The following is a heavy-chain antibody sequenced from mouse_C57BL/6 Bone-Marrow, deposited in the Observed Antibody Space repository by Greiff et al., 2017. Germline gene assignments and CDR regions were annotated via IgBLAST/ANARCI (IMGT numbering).Heavy chain of an antibody. D-gene: IGHD1-1*01. CDR1: GFTFSDYG. J-gene: IGHJ4*01. CDR3: ARTSVVGDAMDY. CDR2: ISSGSSTI. Sequence: EVNVVESGGGLVKPGGSLKLSCAASGFTFSDYGMHWVRQAPEQGLEWVAYISSGSSTIYYADTVKGRFPISRDNAKNTLFLQMTRLRSEDTAMYYCARTSVVGDAMDYWGQGTSVTVSS. V-gene: IGHV5-17*01.